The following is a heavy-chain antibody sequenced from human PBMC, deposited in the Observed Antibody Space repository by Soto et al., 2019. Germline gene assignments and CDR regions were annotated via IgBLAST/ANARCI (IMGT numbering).Heavy chain of an antibody. V-gene: IGHV3-30*18. J-gene: IGHJ6*02. Sequence: QVQLVQSGGGLVQPGRSLRLSCEASGFDFSKYGLHWVRQTPGKGLEWVAFITYEGSHTDHVDFVKGRFPVSRDNSKNMLYLQMDSLRPEDTAVYYCAKDVTVAGAPFYNSGLDVWGQGTTVTVSS. CDR2: ITYEGSHT. CDR1: GFDFSKYG. CDR3: AKDVTVAGAPFYNSGLDV. D-gene: IGHD6-19*01.